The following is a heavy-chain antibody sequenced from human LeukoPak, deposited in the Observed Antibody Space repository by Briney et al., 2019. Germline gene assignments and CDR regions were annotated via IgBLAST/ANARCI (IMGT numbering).Heavy chain of an antibody. CDR1: GGSLSGSY. Sequence: PSETLSLTCAVSGGSLSGSYWSWIRQSPGKGLEWIGEINDSGSTNRSPPLKSRATISVDTSKRQFSLELNSVTAADSAIYYCARDAGMTPSNWFDPWGQGILVTVSS. D-gene: IGHD1-14*01. J-gene: IGHJ5*02. CDR3: ARDAGMTPSNWFDP. CDR2: INDSGST. V-gene: IGHV4-34*04.